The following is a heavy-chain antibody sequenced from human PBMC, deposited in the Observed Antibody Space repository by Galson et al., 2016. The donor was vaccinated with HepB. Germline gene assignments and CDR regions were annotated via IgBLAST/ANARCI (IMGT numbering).Heavy chain of an antibody. CDR3: ARTAKLSSSGHYLDY. Sequence: SLRLSCAASGFNFNIFAMHWVRQAPGKGLEWVAVIWYDGYYKYYGDSVKGRFTISRDNSENTLYLQMDSLTTEDTAVYYCARTAKLSSSGHYLDYLGQGTLVTVSS. V-gene: IGHV3-33*01. CDR2: IWYDGYYK. CDR1: GFNFNIFA. J-gene: IGHJ4*02. D-gene: IGHD1-1*01.